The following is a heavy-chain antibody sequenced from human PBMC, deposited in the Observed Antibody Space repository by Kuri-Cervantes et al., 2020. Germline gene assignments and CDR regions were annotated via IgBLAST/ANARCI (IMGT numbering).Heavy chain of an antibody. Sequence: GESLKISCAASGFTFSSYWMSWVRQAPGKGLEWVANIKQDGSEKYYVDSVKGRFTSSRDNAKNSLYLQMNSLRAEDTAVYYCAREGGYCSGTSCYFWFDPWGQGTLVTVSS. D-gene: IGHD2-2*01. CDR3: AREGGYCSGTSCYFWFDP. V-gene: IGHV3-7*01. CDR2: IKQDGSEK. J-gene: IGHJ5*02. CDR1: GFTFSSYW.